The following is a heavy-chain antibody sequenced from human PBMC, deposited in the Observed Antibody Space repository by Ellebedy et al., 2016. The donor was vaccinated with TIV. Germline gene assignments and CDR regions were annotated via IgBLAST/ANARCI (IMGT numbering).Heavy chain of an antibody. CDR3: ARVREYCSSTSCRNYYYYYMDV. V-gene: IGHV1-18*01. Sequence: ASVKVSCXASGYTFTIYGISWVRQAPGQGLEWMGWISAYNGNTNYAQKLQGRVTMTTDTSTSTAYMELRSLRSDDTAVYYCARVREYCSSTSCRNYYYYYMDVWGKGTTVTVSS. CDR2: ISAYNGNT. D-gene: IGHD2-2*01. CDR1: GYTFTIYG. J-gene: IGHJ6*03.